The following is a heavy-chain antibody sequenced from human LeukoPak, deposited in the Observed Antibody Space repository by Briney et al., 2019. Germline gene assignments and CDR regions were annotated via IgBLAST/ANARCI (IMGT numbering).Heavy chain of an antibody. D-gene: IGHD2-21*01. V-gene: IGHV4-34*01. CDR2: INHSGST. CDR3: ARDSRSRGASDI. Sequence: SETLSLTCAVYGGSFSGYYWSWIRQPPGKGLEWIGEINHSGSTNYNPSLKSRVTISVDTSKNQFSLKLSSVTAADTAVYYCARDSRSRGASDIWGQGTMVTVSS. J-gene: IGHJ3*02. CDR1: GGSFSGYY.